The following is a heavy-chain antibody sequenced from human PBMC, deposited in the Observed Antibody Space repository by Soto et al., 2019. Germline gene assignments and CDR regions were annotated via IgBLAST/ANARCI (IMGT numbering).Heavy chain of an antibody. Sequence: VQLQESGPGLVKPSETLSLSCDVSGASLLSSYWSWVRQPAGKGLEWIGHIFSSGRTSYNPPLKSRVTMSIDPPNNKFSLNLKSVTATDTAVYYCAKGWDVKYFDHWGQGARVTVSS. D-gene: IGHD1-26*01. CDR1: GASLLSSY. CDR2: IFSSGRT. V-gene: IGHV4-4*07. J-gene: IGHJ4*02. CDR3: AKGWDVKYFDH.